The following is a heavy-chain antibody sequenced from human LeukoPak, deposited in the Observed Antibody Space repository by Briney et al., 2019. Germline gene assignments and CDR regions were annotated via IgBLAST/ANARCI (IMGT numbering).Heavy chain of an antibody. CDR2: IKHSGST. D-gene: IGHD3-3*01. CDR3: ARGTTRNYDFWSGYYSELGWFDP. J-gene: IGHJ5*02. CDR1: GGSFSGYY. V-gene: IGHV4-34*01. Sequence: SETLSLTCAVYGGSFSGYYWSWIRQPPGKGLEWIGEIKHSGSTNYNPSLKSRVTISVDTSKNQFSLKLSSVTAADTAVYYCARGTTRNYDFWSGYYSELGWFDPWGQGTLVTVSS.